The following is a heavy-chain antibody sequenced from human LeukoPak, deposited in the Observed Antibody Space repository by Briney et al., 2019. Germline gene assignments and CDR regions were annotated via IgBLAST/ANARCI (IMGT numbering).Heavy chain of an antibody. Sequence: PGGSLRLSCAASGFIFSNSWMGWVRQTPEKGLEWVANIKQDGSEKYYVDSVEGRFTISRDNAENSLYLQMNSLRAEDTAVYYCARDYYDSSGYVDYWGQGTLVTVSS. J-gene: IGHJ4*02. D-gene: IGHD3-22*01. CDR1: GFIFSNSW. CDR3: ARDYYDSSGYVDY. V-gene: IGHV3-7*01. CDR2: IKQDGSEK.